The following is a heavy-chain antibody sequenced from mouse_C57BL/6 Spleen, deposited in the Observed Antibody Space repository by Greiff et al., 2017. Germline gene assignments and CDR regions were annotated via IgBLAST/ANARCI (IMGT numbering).Heavy chain of an antibody. CDR2: IYPGDGDT. J-gene: IGHJ3*01. V-gene: IGHV1-80*01. Sequence: VQVVESGAELVKPGASVKISCKASGYAFSSYWMNWVKQRPGKGLEWIGQIYPGDGDTNYNGKFKGKATLTADKSSSTAYMQLSSLTSEDSAVYFCARPIYYDYDGFAYWGQGTLVTVSA. CDR1: GYAFSSYW. D-gene: IGHD2-4*01. CDR3: ARPIYYDYDGFAY.